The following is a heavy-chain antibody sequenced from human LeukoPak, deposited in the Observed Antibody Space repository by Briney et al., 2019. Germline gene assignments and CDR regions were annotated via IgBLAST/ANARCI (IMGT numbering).Heavy chain of an antibody. Sequence: SETLSLTCGVSGDSVTNGNWWNWVRQPPGRGLEWIGETHHSGTTNYNPSLSSRVIISVDESKNQFSLNLNSVTAADAAVYYCARYKDCGAAWGFDSWGQGILVTVSS. CDR2: THHSGTT. V-gene: IGHV4-4*02. J-gene: IGHJ4*02. CDR3: ARYKDCGAAWGFDS. CDR1: GDSVTNGNW. D-gene: IGHD3/OR15-3a*01.